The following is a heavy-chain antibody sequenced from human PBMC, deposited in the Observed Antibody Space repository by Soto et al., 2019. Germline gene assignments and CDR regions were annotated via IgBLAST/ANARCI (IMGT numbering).Heavy chain of an antibody. CDR3: AREGRSAAPQAGFDL. CDR2: IFYSGNT. D-gene: IGHD3-10*01. V-gene: IGHV4-31*03. J-gene: IGHJ4*02. Sequence: SETLSLTCTVSGNSISTVAYYWSWLRQHPVKGLEWIGHIFYSGNTHYSPSLESRVTISVDTSKNQFSIKLTSVTVADTAVYYCAREGRSAAPQAGFDLWGQGTLVTDSS. CDR1: GNSISTVAYY.